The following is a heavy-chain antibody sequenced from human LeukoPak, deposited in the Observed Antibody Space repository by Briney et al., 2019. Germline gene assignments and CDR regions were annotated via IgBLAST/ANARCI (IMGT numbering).Heavy chain of an antibody. CDR3: ARDVEAVAGHHIFDY. CDR1: GGSISSSSYY. D-gene: IGHD6-19*01. Sequence: SETLSLTCTVSGGSISSSSYYWGWIRQPPGKGLEGIGSIYYSGSTYYNPSLKSRVTISVDASKHQFSLKLSSVTAADTAVYYCARDVEAVAGHHIFDYLGQGTLVTVSS. V-gene: IGHV4-39*07. CDR2: IYYSGST. J-gene: IGHJ4*02.